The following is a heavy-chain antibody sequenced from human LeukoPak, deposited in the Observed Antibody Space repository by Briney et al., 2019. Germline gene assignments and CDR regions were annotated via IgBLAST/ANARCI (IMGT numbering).Heavy chain of an antibody. D-gene: IGHD6-13*01. CDR1: GFTFSSYS. CDR3: AKAPSYSTSWYYFDY. Sequence: PGGSLRLSCAASGFTFSSYSMNWVRQAPGKGLEWVSSISSSSSYIYYADSVKGRFTISRDNAKNSLYLQMNSLRAEDMAFYYCAKAPSYSTSWYYFDYWGQGTLVTVSS. CDR2: ISSSSSYI. V-gene: IGHV3-21*04. J-gene: IGHJ4*02.